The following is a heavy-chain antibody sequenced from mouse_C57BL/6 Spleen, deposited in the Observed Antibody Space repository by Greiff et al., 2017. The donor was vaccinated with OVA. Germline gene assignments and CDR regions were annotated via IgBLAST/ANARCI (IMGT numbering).Heavy chain of an antibody. V-gene: IGHV1-64*01. CDR1: GYTFTSYW. J-gene: IGHJ4*01. Sequence: QVQLQQPGAELVKPGASVKLSCKASGYTFTSYWMHWVKQRPGQGLEWIGMIHPNSGSTNYNEKFKSKATLTVDKSSSTAYMQLSSLTSEDSAVYYCARPDLPSYAMDYWGQGTSVTVSS. CDR3: ARPDLPSYAMDY. CDR2: IHPNSGST. D-gene: IGHD2-1*01.